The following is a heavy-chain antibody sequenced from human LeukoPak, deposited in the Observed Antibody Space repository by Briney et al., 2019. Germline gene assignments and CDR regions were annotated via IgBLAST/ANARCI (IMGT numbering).Heavy chain of an antibody. V-gene: IGHV3-21*01. CDR2: ISSSSSYI. J-gene: IGHJ5*02. Sequence: PGGSLRLSCAASGFTFSSYSMNWVRQAPGKGLEWVSSISSSSSYIYYADSVKGRFTISRDNAKNSLYLQMNSLRAEDTAVYYCARDRGAYYYDSSGSPRTYNWFDPWGQGTLVTVSS. CDR1: GFTFSSYS. D-gene: IGHD3-22*01. CDR3: ARDRGAYYYDSSGSPRTYNWFDP.